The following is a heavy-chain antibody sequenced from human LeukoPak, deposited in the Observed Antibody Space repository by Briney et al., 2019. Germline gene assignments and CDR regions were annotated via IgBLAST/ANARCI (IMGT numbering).Heavy chain of an antibody. D-gene: IGHD5-24*01. J-gene: IGHJ4*02. CDR2: FHHSGST. CDR3: ARREGYNFDY. Sequence: PSETMSLTCSVSGYSLGSGFYWDWMRQPPGKGLEWIGSFHHSGSTPYNPSLNSRVSISVDTSKNQLSLKLSSVTAADTAVYYCARREGYNFDYWGQGTLVTVSS. V-gene: IGHV4-38-2*02. CDR1: GYSLGSGFY.